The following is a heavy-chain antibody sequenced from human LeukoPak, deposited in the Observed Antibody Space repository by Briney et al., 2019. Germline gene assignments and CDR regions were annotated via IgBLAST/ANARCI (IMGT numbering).Heavy chain of an antibody. CDR3: AKLWGTVTTVDAFDI. J-gene: IGHJ3*02. CDR2: ISYDGSNK. Sequence: PGGSLRLSCAASGFTFSSYGMHWVRQAPGKGLEWVAVISYDGSNKYYADSVKGRFTISRDNSKNTLYLQMNSLRAEDTAVYYCAKLWGTVTTVDAFDIWGQGTMVTVSS. V-gene: IGHV3-30*18. D-gene: IGHD4-17*01. CDR1: GFTFSSYG.